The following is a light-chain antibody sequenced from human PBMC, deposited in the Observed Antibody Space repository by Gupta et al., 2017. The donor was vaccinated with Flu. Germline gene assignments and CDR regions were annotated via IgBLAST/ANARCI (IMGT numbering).Light chain of an antibody. V-gene: IGLV2-14*01. CDR1: ISDVGGYNY. J-gene: IGLJ2*01. CDR2: GVS. CDR3: NSYTSSSTVL. Sequence: QFALTQPASVSGSPGPSITISCTGTISDVGGYNYVSWYQQHPGKAPKLMIYGVSNRPSGVSNRFSGSKSGNTASLTISGLQAEDEANYYCNSYTSSSTVLFGGGTKRTVL.